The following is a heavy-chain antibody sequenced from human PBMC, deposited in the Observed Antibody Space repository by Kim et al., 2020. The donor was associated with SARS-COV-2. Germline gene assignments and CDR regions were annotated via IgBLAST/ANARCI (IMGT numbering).Heavy chain of an antibody. CDR2: IRARANSYAT. V-gene: IGHV3-73*01. Sequence: GGSLRLSCAASGFTFSDSSIHWVRQASGKGLEWVGHIRARANSYATVYSASVKGRFTISRDDSKNTASLQMDSLKTEDTAVYFCARTPTDYFDTSGHRNGGLDYWGQGTLVTVSS. CDR3: ARTPTDYFDTSGHRNGGLDY. CDR1: GFTFSDSS. D-gene: IGHD3-22*01. J-gene: IGHJ4*02.